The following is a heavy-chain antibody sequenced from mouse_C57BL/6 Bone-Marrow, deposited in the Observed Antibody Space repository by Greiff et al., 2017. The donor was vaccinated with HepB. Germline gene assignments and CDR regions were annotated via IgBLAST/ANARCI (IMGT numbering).Heavy chain of an antibody. CDR3: ARHYGSSYDWYFDV. J-gene: IGHJ1*03. Sequence: QVQLQQPGAELVKPGASVKMSCKASGYTFTSYWITWVKQRPGQGLEWIGDIYPGSGSTNYNEKFKSKATLTVDTSSSTAYMQLSSLTSEDSVVYYCARHYGSSYDWYFDVWGTGTTVTVSS. D-gene: IGHD1-1*01. CDR1: GYTFTSYW. CDR2: IYPGSGST. V-gene: IGHV1-55*01.